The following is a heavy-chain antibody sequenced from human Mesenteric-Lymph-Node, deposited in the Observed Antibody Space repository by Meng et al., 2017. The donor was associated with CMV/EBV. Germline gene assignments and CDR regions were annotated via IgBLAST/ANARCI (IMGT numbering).Heavy chain of an antibody. J-gene: IGHJ4*02. D-gene: IGHD3-22*01. CDR1: GFTFSSYS. CDR3: ARITYYYDSSGYSHLDY. V-gene: IGHV3-21*01. Sequence: GESLKISCAASGFTFSSYSMNWVRQAPGKGLEWVSSISISSSYMYYADSVKGRFTISRDNAKKSLYLQMSSLRAEDTAVYYCARITYYYDSSGYSHLDYWGQGILVTVSS. CDR2: ISISSSYM.